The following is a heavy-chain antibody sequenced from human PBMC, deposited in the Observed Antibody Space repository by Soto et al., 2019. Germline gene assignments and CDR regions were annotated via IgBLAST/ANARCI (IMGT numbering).Heavy chain of an antibody. CDR2: INGDGSRA. J-gene: IGHJ4*02. CDR3: ATSGVDSRFYFDC. Sequence: GSLRLSCAASGFTFTTFSSYWMHWVRQTPGQGLVWVSRINGDGSRATYADSVKGRFTISRDNAQNTLYLQMDSLRAEGTAMYYCATSGVDSRFYFDCWGQGTPVTVSS. V-gene: IGHV3-74*01. CDR1: GFTFTTFSSYW. D-gene: IGHD2-8*01.